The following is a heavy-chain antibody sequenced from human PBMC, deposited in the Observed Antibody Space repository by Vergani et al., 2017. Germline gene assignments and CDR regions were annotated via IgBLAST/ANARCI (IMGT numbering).Heavy chain of an antibody. CDR2: ISASSTSI. Sequence: EVKLVESGGGLVQPGRSLRLSCAASGFTFSSYNFNWVRQAPGKGLEWVSYISASSTSIYYADSLKGRFTVSRDNAKNSLYLQMNSLRAEDTALYYCAKDLGTSSGGGWFDPWGQGTLVTVSS. V-gene: IGHV3-48*01. CDR1: GFTFSSYN. J-gene: IGHJ5*02. CDR3: AKDLGTSSGGGWFDP. D-gene: IGHD6-6*01.